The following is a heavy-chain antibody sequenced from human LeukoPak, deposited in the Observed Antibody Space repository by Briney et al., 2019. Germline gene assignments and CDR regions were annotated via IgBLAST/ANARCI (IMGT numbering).Heavy chain of an antibody. CDR3: ARDSANVVGAKSIFDY. CDR2: IKQDGSEK. Sequence: GGSLRLSCAASGFTFSSYWMTWVRQAPGKGLEWVANIKQDGSEKYYVDSVKGRFTISRDNAKNSLYLQMNSLRAEDTAVYYCARDSANVVGAKSIFDYWGQGALVTVSS. D-gene: IGHD1-26*01. J-gene: IGHJ4*02. V-gene: IGHV3-7*01. CDR1: GFTFSSYW.